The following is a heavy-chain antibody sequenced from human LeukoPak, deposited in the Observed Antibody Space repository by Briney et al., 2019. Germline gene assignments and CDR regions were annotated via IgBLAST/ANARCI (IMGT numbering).Heavy chain of an antibody. D-gene: IGHD1-14*01. V-gene: IGHV3-74*01. CDR2: IKYDGSAT. CDR1: GFTFSNYW. CDR3: ARQPTGFPNWFDL. J-gene: IGHJ5*02. Sequence: GGSLRLSCAASGFTFSNYWMHWIRQVPGKGLVWVSHIKYDGSATNYADSVKGRFAISRDNAKNTLYLQMNSLRAEDTAVYYCARQPTGFPNWFDLWGQGAPVTVSS.